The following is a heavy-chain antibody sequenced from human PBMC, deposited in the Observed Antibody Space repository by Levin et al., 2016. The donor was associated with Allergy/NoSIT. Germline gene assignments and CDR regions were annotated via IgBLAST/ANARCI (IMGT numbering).Heavy chain of an antibody. CDR3: APADLN. Sequence: VRQAPGKGPVWVSLINPQGTIITYADSVKGRFTISRDNAKSMLYLQMNSLRGEDTAVYYCAPADLNWGQGSLVTVSS. CDR2: INPQGTII. J-gene: IGHJ4*02. V-gene: IGHV3-74*03.